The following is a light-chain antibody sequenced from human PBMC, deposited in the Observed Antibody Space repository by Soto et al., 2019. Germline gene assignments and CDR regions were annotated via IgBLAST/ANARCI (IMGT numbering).Light chain of an antibody. CDR2: AAS. Sequence: AIRMTQSPSSLSASPGDSVTITCRASQGISNYLAWYQQKPGKAPKLLIYAASTLDAGVPSRFSGSGSGTDFTLTISNLQSEDFATYHCQHYYSYPLSFAGGTKVDIK. V-gene: IGKV1-8*01. CDR1: QGISNY. CDR3: QHYYSYPLS. J-gene: IGKJ4*01.